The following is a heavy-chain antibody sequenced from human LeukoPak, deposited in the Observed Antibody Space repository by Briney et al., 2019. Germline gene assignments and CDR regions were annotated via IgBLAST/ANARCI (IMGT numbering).Heavy chain of an antibody. V-gene: IGHV3-23*01. CDR2: ISGSDDST. D-gene: IGHD2-15*01. J-gene: IGHJ4*02. CDR1: GFIFSNYA. Sequence: GGSLRLSCAASGFIFSNYAMSWVRQAPGKGLEWVSTISGSDDSTYYADSVRGRFTISRDNSKNTLYLQMNSLRAEDAAVYYCAKSRSGGGSCYNYWGQGTLVTVSS. CDR3: AKSRSGGGSCYNY.